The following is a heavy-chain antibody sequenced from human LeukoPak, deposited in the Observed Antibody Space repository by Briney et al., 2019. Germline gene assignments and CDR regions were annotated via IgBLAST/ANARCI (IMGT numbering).Heavy chain of an antibody. CDR2: MYSGDST. V-gene: IGHV3-53*01. CDR1: GFTVRSNY. CDR3: ARADGYSSWFVH. J-gene: IGHJ5*02. Sequence: PGGPLRLSCAASGFTVRSNYMTWVRQAPGKGLEWVSVMYSGDSTYYDDSVKGRFTISRDNSKNTLDLQMNSLRDEDTGVYYCARADGYSSWFVHWGQGTLVTVSS. D-gene: IGHD5-18*01.